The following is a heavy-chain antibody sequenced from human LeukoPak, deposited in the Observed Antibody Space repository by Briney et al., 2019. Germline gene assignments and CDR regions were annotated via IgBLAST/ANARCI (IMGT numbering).Heavy chain of an antibody. Sequence: PGGSLRLSCAASGFTFSSYSMNWVRQAPGKGLEWVSYISSSSTIYYADSVKGRFTISRDNAKNSLYLQMNSLRAEDTAVYYCARDLPYGDYFPYGMDVWGQGTTVTVSS. J-gene: IGHJ6*02. CDR3: ARDLPYGDYFPYGMDV. D-gene: IGHD4-17*01. CDR1: GFTFSSYS. V-gene: IGHV3-48*01. CDR2: ISSSSTI.